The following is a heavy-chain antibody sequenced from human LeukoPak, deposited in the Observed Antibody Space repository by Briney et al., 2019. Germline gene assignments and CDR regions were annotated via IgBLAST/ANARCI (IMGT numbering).Heavy chain of an antibody. CDR2: ISSSSSYI. V-gene: IGHV3-21*01. D-gene: IGHD3-10*01. Sequence: GGPLRLSCAASGFTFSSYGMHWVRQAPGKGLEWVSSISSSSSYIYYADSVKGRFTISRDNAKNSLYLQMNSLRAEDTAVYYCAREDQGSSDYWGQGTLVTVSS. CDR1: GFTFSSYG. J-gene: IGHJ4*02. CDR3: AREDQGSSDY.